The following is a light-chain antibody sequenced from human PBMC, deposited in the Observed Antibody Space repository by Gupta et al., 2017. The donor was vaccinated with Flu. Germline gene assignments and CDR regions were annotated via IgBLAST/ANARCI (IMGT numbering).Light chain of an antibody. V-gene: IGLV2-14*01. CDR3: SSYTSSSTLV. Sequence: QSALTQPASVSGSPGQSITISCTGTSSDVGDYNYVSWYQQHPGKAPKLMSYEVSNRPSGVSNRFSGSKSGNTASLTISGLQAEDEADYDCSSYTSSSTLVFGGGTKLTV. J-gene: IGLJ3*02. CDR1: SSDVGDYNY. CDR2: EVS.